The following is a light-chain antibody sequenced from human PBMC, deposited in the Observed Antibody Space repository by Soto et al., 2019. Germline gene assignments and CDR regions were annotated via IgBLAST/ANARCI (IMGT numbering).Light chain of an antibody. CDR1: QVYSN. V-gene: IGKV3D-15*01. CDR3: QQYNSWPPT. CDR2: SAS. Sequence: EVVMTQSPATLSVSPGERATLSCRASQVYSNLAWYQQKPGQAPRLLLYSASIRATGIPARFSGSASGTDFTLTISSLQSADFAVYYCQQYNSWPPTFGQGTKLEIK. J-gene: IGKJ2*01.